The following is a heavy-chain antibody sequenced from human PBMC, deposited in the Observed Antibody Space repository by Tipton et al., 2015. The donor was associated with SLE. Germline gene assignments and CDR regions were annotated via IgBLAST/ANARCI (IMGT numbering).Heavy chain of an antibody. D-gene: IGHD7-27*01. CDR3: ARAPTGGFAFDI. CDR1: GFTFSTYA. J-gene: IGHJ3*02. CDR2: ISYDGSNK. Sequence: SLRLSCAASGFTFSTYAMHWVRQAPGKGLEWVAVISYDGSNKYYADSVKGRFTISRDNSKNTLSLQMNSLRAEDTAVYYCARAPTGGFAFDIWGQGTMVTVSS. V-gene: IGHV3-30*04.